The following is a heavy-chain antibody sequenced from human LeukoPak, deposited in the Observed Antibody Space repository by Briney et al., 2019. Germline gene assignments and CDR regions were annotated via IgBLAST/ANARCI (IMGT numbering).Heavy chain of an antibody. Sequence: GGSLRLSCAASGFTFSTSWMHWVRQAPGKGLVWVSRINSDGSTTTYADSVKDRFAISRDNAKNTVYLQMNSLRAEDTAVYYCARAMISGSDYWGQGTLVTVSS. CDR1: GFTFSTSW. J-gene: IGHJ4*02. V-gene: IGHV3-74*01. D-gene: IGHD3-22*01. CDR2: INSDGSTT. CDR3: ARAMISGSDY.